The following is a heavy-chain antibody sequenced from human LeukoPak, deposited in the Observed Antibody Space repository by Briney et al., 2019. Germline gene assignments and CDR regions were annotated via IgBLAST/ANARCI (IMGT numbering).Heavy chain of an antibody. CDR2: IYYSGST. Sequence: SETLSLTCTVSVGSISSYYWSWIRQPPGKGLEWIGYIYYSGSTNYTPSLKSRVTISVDTSKNQFSLKLSSVTAADTAVYYCARGHWYFDLWGRGTLVTVSS. J-gene: IGHJ2*01. V-gene: IGHV4-59*01. CDR1: VGSISSYY. CDR3: ARGHWYFDL.